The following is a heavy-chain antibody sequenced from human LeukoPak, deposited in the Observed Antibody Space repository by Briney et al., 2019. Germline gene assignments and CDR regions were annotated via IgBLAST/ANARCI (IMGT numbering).Heavy chain of an antibody. D-gene: IGHD2-15*01. CDR3: ARSIPSYCSGGSCYPPFDY. CDR2: INPNSGGT. CDR1: GYTFTGYY. Sequence: ASVKVSCKASGYTFTGYYMHWVRQAPGQGLEWMGWINPNSGGTNYAQKLQGWVTMTRDTYISTAYMELSRLISHDTAVYYCARSIPSYCSGGSCYPPFDYWRQGTLVTVSS. J-gene: IGHJ4*02. V-gene: IGHV1-2*04.